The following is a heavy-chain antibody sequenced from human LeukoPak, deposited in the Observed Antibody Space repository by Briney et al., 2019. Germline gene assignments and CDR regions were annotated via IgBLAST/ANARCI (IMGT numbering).Heavy chain of an antibody. CDR3: AHSRATAAVATSFEY. CDR2: IYWDDEK. D-gene: IGHD6-13*01. J-gene: IGHJ4*02. Sequence: SGPTLVNPTQTLTVTCTFSGFSLSTNGVGVGWIRQPPQKALDWLALIYWDDEKRYSPSLKSRLTITKDTSKNQVVLTMTNMDPVDTATYYCAHSRATAAVATSFEYWGQGTLVTVSS. CDR1: GFSLSTNGVG. V-gene: IGHV2-5*02.